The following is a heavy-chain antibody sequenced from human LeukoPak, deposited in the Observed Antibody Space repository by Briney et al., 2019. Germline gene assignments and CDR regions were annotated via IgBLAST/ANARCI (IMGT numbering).Heavy chain of an antibody. CDR1: GGTFRSYA. J-gene: IGHJ4*02. CDR3: ARGGVGSPGRNDFDY. V-gene: IGHV1-69*05. Sequence: VASVKVSCKAFGGTFRSYAINWVRQAPGQGLEWMGGFIPVFDTTKYAQKVQGRVTITTDESTSTAYMELSSLRSEDTAVYYCARGGVGSPGRNDFDYWGQGTLVTVSS. CDR2: FIPVFDTT. D-gene: IGHD2-8*01.